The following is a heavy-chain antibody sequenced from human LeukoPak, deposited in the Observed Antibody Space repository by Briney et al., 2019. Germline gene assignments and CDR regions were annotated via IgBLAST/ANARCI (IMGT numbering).Heavy chain of an antibody. Sequence: GASVKVSCKASGGTVSNYAISWVRQAPGQGLEWMGGIIPIFGTANYAQKFQGRVTITADESTSTAYMELSSLRSEDTAVYYCARKIAAAPDAFDIWGQGTMVTVSS. CDR3: ARKIAAAPDAFDI. CDR1: GGTVSNYA. V-gene: IGHV1-69*13. J-gene: IGHJ3*02. CDR2: IIPIFGTA. D-gene: IGHD6-13*01.